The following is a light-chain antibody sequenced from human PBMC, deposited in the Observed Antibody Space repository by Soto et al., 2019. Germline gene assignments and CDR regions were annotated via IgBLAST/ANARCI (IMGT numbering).Light chain of an antibody. J-gene: IGKJ4*01. Sequence: EIVLTQSPATLSLSPGERATLSCRASQSVSSYLAWYQQKPGQAPRLLIYDASSRATVIPARFSCSGSGTDFTLTISSLEPEDFAVYYCQQRSNWLTFGGGTKVEIK. V-gene: IGKV3-11*01. CDR2: DAS. CDR1: QSVSSY. CDR3: QQRSNWLT.